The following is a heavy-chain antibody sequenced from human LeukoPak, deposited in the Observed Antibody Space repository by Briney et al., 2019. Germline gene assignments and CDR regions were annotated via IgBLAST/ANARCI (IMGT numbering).Heavy chain of an antibody. V-gene: IGHV4-59*12. CDR3: GKTDIYFNPIDY. Sequence: PSETLSLTCTVSGDSISKYYWSWIRQPPGRGLEWIGYISYTGTTTYTPSLMTRVTIPSDTPKNRFSLKLTSVTAADTAIYYCGKTDIYFNPIDYWGPGSLVTVSS. CDR2: ISYTGTT. J-gene: IGHJ4*02. D-gene: IGHD3-9*01. CDR1: GDSISKYY.